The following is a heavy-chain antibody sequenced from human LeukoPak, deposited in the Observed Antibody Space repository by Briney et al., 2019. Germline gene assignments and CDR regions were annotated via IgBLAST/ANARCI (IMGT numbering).Heavy chain of an antibody. J-gene: IGHJ3*02. V-gene: IGHV3-9*01. CDR3: ARGAQTGFDI. Sequence: GGSLRLSCAASGFTFDDYAMHWVRQAPGKGLEWVSGISWNSGSIGYADSVKGRFTISRDNAKNSLYLQMNSLRAGDTAVYYCARGAQTGFDIWGQGTMVTVSS. CDR2: ISWNSGSI. CDR1: GFTFDDYA.